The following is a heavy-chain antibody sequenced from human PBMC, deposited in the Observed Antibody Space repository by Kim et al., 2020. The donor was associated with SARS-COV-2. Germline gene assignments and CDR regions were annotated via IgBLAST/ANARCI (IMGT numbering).Heavy chain of an antibody. CDR1: GYTFTSYY. CDR3: ARDLRSDYYDSTPLDL. CDR2: INPSGGST. V-gene: IGHV1-46*01. D-gene: IGHD3-22*01. Sequence: ASVKVSCKASGYTFTSYYMHWVRQAPGQGLEWMGIINPSGGSTSYAQKFQGRVTMTRDTSTSTVYMELSSLRSEDTAVYYCARDLRSDYYDSTPLDLWGRGTLVTVSS. J-gene: IGHJ2*01.